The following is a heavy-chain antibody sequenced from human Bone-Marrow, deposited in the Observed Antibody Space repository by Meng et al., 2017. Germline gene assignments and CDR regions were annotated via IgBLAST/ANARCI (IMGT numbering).Heavy chain of an antibody. Sequence: GESLKISCVASGFTLSDHLMDWVRRAPGKGLEWVGRFRNKRNGYTTEYAASVKGRFTVSRDESKNLFYLQMSELKTEDTAVYYCTGGRVGSAPCDYWGQGTQVTVSS. CDR2: FRNKRNGYTT. V-gene: IGHV3-72*01. J-gene: IGHJ4*01. CDR1: GFTLSDHL. CDR3: TGGRVGSAPCDY. D-gene: IGHD1-26*01.